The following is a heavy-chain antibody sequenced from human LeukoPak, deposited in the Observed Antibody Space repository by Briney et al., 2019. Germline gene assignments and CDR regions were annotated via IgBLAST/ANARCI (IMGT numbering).Heavy chain of an antibody. J-gene: IGHJ3*02. V-gene: IGHV3-11*04. CDR2: ITSSVITI. D-gene: IGHD1-26*01. CDR3: AREGWEHLFDI. Sequence: GGSLRLSCAASGFTFSDYYMSWIRQAPGKGLEWVSYITSSVITISYADSVKGRFTISRDNAKNSLYLQMNSLRAEDTAVYYCAREGWEHLFDIWGQGTMVTVSS. CDR1: GFTFSDYY.